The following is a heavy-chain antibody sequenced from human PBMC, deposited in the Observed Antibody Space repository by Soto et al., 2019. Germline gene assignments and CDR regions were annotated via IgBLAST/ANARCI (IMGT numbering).Heavy chain of an antibody. CDR2: IIPIFGTA. CDR1: GGTLSVDA. J-gene: IGHJ6*02. V-gene: IGHV1-69*01. D-gene: IGHD6-19*01. CDR3: ARVRAVAGDYGMDV. Sequence: LVKVACKASGGTLSVDAVSWGRQAPGQGLEWMGGIIPIFGTANYAQKFQGRVTITADESTSTAYMELSSLRSEDTAVYYCARVRAVAGDYGMDVWGQGTTVTVSS.